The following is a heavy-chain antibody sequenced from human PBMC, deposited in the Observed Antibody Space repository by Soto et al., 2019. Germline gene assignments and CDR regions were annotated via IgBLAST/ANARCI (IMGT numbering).Heavy chain of an antibody. V-gene: IGHV1-46*01. CDR1: GDTFTTYY. Sequence: QVQLVQSGAEVKKPGASVKVSCKASGDTFTTYYLNWVRQDPGEGLVWMGIINPNGGSTYYAQRFQGRVTMTRDTSASKVYMELSSLRSEDTAVYYCARALLGGSYSPLRYWGQGTLVTVSS. CDR2: INPNGGST. D-gene: IGHD1-26*01. CDR3: ARALLGGSYSPLRY. J-gene: IGHJ4*02.